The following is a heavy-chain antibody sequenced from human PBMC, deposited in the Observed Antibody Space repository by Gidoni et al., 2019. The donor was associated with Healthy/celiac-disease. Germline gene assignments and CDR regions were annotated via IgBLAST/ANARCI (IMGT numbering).Heavy chain of an antibody. CDR1: GFTFDDYG. CDR3: ARARGPPSAMGGGLQGPRDYSSGWYGGYYFDY. V-gene: IGHV3-20*04. CDR2: INWNGGST. J-gene: IGHJ4*02. Sequence: EVQLVESGGGVVRPGGSLRLSCAASGFTFDDYGMSWVRQAPGKGLEWVSGINWNGGSTGYADSVKGRFTISRDNAKNSLYLQMNSLRAEDTALYYCARARGPPSAMGGGLQGPRDYSSGWYGGYYFDYWGQGTLVTVSS. D-gene: IGHD6-19*01.